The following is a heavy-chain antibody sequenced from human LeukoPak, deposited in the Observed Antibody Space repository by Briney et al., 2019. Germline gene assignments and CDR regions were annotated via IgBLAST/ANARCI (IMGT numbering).Heavy chain of an antibody. CDR3: ARSGSSGWYFDY. Sequence: GGSLRLSCAASGFTFSSYEMNWVRQAPGKGLEGVSYISSSGSTIYYADSVKGRFTISRDDAKNSLYLQMNSLRAEDTAVYYCARSGSSGWYFDYWGQGTLVTVSS. CDR1: GFTFSSYE. V-gene: IGHV3-48*03. CDR2: ISSSGSTI. D-gene: IGHD6-19*01. J-gene: IGHJ4*02.